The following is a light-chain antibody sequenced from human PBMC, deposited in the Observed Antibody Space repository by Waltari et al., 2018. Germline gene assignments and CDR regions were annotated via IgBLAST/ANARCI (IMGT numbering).Light chain of an antibody. J-gene: IGLJ2*01. CDR1: DSDVGTYHL. CDR3: CSYSHADTLI. Sequence: QSALTQPASVSGSPGQSITISCTGSDSDVGTYHLVSWFQQHPGRAPKVIIYEASKRPSGISGRFSGSKSGNTASLTISGLQAEDEAHYYCCSYSHADTLIFGGGTKLTVL. CDR2: EAS. V-gene: IGLV2-23*01.